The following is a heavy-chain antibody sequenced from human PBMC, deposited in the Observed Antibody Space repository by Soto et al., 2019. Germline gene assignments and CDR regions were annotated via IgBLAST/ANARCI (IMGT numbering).Heavy chain of an antibody. J-gene: IGHJ5*02. CDR3: VREGDSGFFS. Sequence: EVQLVESGGGLVQPGGSLRLSCATSGFTFGDYWMSWVRQAPGKRLEWVANTKQDESEKYYVGSVRGRFTISRDNAKNSLYLQMNSLRAEDTAVYFCVREGDSGFFSWVQGTLVTVSS. D-gene: IGHD6-25*01. CDR2: TKQDESEK. CDR1: GFTFGDYW. V-gene: IGHV3-7*01.